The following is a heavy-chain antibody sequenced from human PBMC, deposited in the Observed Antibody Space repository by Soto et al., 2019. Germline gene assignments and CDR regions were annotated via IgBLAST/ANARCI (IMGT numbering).Heavy chain of an antibody. CDR2: INPSGGST. Sequence: ASVKVSCKASGYTFTSYYMHWVQQAPGQGLEWMGIINPSGGSTSYAQKFQGRVTMTRDTSTSTVYMELSSLRSEDTAVYYCARGGDGSGMFSNSYYYGMDVWGQGTTVTVSS. D-gene: IGHD3-10*01. CDR1: GYTFTSYY. V-gene: IGHV1-46*01. CDR3: ARGGDGSGMFSNSYYYGMDV. J-gene: IGHJ6*02.